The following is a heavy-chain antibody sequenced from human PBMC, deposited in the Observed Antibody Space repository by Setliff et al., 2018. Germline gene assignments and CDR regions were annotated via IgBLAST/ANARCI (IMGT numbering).Heavy chain of an antibody. J-gene: IGHJ6*02. CDR2: IYYSGST. Sequence: TSETLSLTCTVSGGSISSSSYYWGWIRQPPGKGLEWIGSIYYSGSTYYNPSLKSRVTISVDTSKNQFSLKLSSVTAADTAVYYCARVLAAAGYYYYGMDVWGQGTTVTAP. CDR3: ARVLAAAGYYYYGMDV. V-gene: IGHV4-39*07. D-gene: IGHD6-13*01. CDR1: GGSISSSSYY.